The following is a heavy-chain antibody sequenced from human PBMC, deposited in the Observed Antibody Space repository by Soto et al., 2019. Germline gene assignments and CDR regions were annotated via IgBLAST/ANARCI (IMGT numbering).Heavy chain of an antibody. CDR3: ARPQGGGYDLNY. J-gene: IGHJ4*02. CDR2: ITRSSTYT. D-gene: IGHD5-12*01. Sequence: PGGSLRLSCAASGFTFSDYYMSWIRQAPGKGLEWVSYITRSSTYTNYADSVKGRFTISRDNAKNSLYLQMNSLRAEDTAVYYCARPQGGGYDLNYWGQGNLVTVSS. CDR1: GFTFSDYY. V-gene: IGHV3-11*03.